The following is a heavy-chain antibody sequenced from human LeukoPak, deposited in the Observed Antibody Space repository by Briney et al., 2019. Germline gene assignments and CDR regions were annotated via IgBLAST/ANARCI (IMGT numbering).Heavy chain of an antibody. V-gene: IGHV3-30-3*01. CDR1: GFTFSSYA. CDR2: ISYDGSNK. Sequence: GGSLRLSCAASGFTFSSYAMHWVRQAPGKGLEWVAVISYDGSNKYYADSVKGRFTISRDNAKNTLYLQMNTLRAEDTAVYYCARVRDCGGGSCFSYLGYWGQGTLVTVSS. J-gene: IGHJ4*02. D-gene: IGHD2-15*01. CDR3: ARVRDCGGGSCFSYLGY.